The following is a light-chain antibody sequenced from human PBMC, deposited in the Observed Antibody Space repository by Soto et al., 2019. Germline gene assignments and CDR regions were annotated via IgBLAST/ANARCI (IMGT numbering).Light chain of an antibody. CDR1: QGTSSY. CDR3: QQYNGYSTWT. J-gene: IGKJ1*01. V-gene: IGKV1-9*01. CDR2: GAS. Sequence: DIQLTQSPSFLSASVVDRVTITCRANQGTSSYLAWFQQKPGRAPKLLIYGASTLQSGVPARFSGSGSGTDFTLTISNLQPEDFATYYCQQYNGYSTWTFGQGTKVDIK.